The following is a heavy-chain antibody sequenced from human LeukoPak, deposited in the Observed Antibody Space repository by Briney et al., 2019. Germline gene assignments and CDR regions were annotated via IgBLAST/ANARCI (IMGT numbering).Heavy chain of an antibody. Sequence: PGGSLRLSCAASGFTFSSYAMSWVRQAPGKGLEWVSAISGSGGSTYYADSVKGRFTISRDNSKNTLYLQMNSLRAEDTAVYYCAKLSIAADTEDLFDYWGQGTLVTVSS. CDR1: GFTFSSYA. CDR3: AKLSIAADTEDLFDY. CDR2: ISGSGGST. D-gene: IGHD6-6*01. J-gene: IGHJ4*02. V-gene: IGHV3-23*01.